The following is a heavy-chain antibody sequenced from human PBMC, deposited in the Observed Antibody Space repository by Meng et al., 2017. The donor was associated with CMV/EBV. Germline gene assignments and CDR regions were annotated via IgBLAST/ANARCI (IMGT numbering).Heavy chain of an antibody. Sequence: SVKVSCKASGGTFSSYAISWVRQAPGQGLEWMGGIIPILGKANYAQKFQGRVTITADKSTSTAYIELSSLRSEDTAVYYCARDGSYSEGVPAANYWYFDLWGRGTLVTVSS. CDR2: IIPILGKA. J-gene: IGHJ2*01. CDR1: GGTFSSYA. CDR3: ARDGSYSEGVPAANYWYFDL. D-gene: IGHD2-2*01. V-gene: IGHV1-69*10.